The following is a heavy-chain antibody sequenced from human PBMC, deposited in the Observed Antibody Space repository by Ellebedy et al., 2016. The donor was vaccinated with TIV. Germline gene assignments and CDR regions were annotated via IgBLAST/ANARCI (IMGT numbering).Heavy chain of an antibody. V-gene: IGHV3-74*01. Sequence: GESLKISXAASGFTFSSYWMHWVRQAPGKGLVWVSRINSDGSSTNYADSVKGRFTISRDNAKNTLYLQMNSLRAEETAVYYCITIHWNFDLWGRGTLVTVSS. CDR1: GFTFSSYW. CDR3: ITIHWNFDL. J-gene: IGHJ2*01. CDR2: INSDGSST. D-gene: IGHD1-14*01.